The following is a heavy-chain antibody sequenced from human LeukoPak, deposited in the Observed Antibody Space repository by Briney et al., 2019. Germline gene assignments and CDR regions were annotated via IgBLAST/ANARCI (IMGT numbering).Heavy chain of an antibody. CDR1: GYTFTSYY. Sequence: VASVTVSCTASGYTFTSYYMHWLRQAPGQGLEWMGIINPSGGSTSYAQKFQGWVTMTRDTSISTAYMELSRLRSDDTAVYYCARATSFRGELLYFDYWGQGTLFTVSS. CDR2: INPSGGST. CDR3: ARATSFRGELLYFDY. J-gene: IGHJ4*02. D-gene: IGHD1-26*01. V-gene: IGHV1-46*01.